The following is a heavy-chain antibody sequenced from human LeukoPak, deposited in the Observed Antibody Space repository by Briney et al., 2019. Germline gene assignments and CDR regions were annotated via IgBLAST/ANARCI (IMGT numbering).Heavy chain of an antibody. J-gene: IGHJ4*02. CDR2: INHSGST. V-gene: IGHV4-34*01. CDR1: GGSFSGYY. Sequence: SETLSLTCAVYGGSFSGYYWSWIRQPPGKGLEWIGEINHSGSTNYNPSLKSRVTISVDTSKNQFSLKLSSVTAADTAVYYCARGRGGPYCGQGTLVTVSS. D-gene: IGHD3-16*01. CDR3: ARGRGGPY.